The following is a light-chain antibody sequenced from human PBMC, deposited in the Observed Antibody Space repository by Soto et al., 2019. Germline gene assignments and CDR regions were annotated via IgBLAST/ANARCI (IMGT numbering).Light chain of an antibody. Sequence: DVVMAQSPLSLPVTLGQTASISCKSSQGLVYSNGDTFLNWFHQRPGQSPRRLIYMISKRDSGVPDRFSGSGSGTDFTLTIRRVEAEDVGVFYCMQGTHWPWTFGQGTKVEMK. CDR3: MQGTHWPWT. CDR1: QGLVYSNGDTF. J-gene: IGKJ1*01. CDR2: MIS. V-gene: IGKV2-30*01.